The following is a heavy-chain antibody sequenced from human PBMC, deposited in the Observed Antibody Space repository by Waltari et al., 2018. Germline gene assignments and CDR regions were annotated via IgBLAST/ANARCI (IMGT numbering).Heavy chain of an antibody. J-gene: IGHJ4*02. CDR2: IKKDGSEK. V-gene: IGHV3-7*01. D-gene: IGHD6-13*01. Sequence: EVQLVESGGGLAQPGGSLRLSCAASGLSFSNYWMTWVRQASGKGPEWGANIKKDGSEKYYMDSVKGRFTISRDNAKNSLYLQMNNLRVEDTAVYYCTRGGRDSSWYWRDWGQGTLVTVSS. CDR3: TRGGRDSSWYWRD. CDR1: GLSFSNYW.